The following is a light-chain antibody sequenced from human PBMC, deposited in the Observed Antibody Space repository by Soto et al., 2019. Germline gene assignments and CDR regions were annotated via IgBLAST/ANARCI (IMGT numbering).Light chain of an antibody. CDR3: LQDYGDPRT. V-gene: IGKV1-6*01. J-gene: IGKJ1*01. CDR1: QNIRSD. Sequence: IQMTQSPSTLSASVGDKITITCRASQNIRSDVSWYQQKPGQAPKLVIYAASNLYTGVPSRFSGRRSGTEFTLTISSLQPEDFATYYCLQDYGDPRTFGQGTKVDIK. CDR2: AAS.